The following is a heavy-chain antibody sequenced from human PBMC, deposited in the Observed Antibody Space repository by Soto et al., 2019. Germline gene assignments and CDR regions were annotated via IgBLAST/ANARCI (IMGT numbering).Heavy chain of an antibody. V-gene: IGHV1-69*01. J-gene: IGHJ3*01. CDR1: GGTFSTYG. Sequence: QVQLVQSGADVTKPGSSVKVSCKASGGTFSTYGITWMRQASGQGLEWMGGIIPIFGTIKFTQKFQGRLTITAHEATSTVYMELSSLTSEATAVYYCASRERVDAFDVWGQGTMVTVSS. CDR3: ASRERVDAFDV. D-gene: IGHD1-26*01. CDR2: IIPIFGTI.